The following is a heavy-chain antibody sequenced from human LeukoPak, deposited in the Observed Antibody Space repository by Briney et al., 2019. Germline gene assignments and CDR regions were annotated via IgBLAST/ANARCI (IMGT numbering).Heavy chain of an antibody. CDR2: ISSNGGST. V-gene: IGHV3-64*01. J-gene: IGHJ4*02. D-gene: IGHD2-15*01. CDR3: ARAQRGGSSDY. CDR1: GFTFSSYA. Sequence: GGSLRLSCAASGFTFSSYAMHWVRQAPGKGLEYVSAISSNGGSTYYANSVKGRFTISRDNSKNTLYLQMGSLRAEDMAVYYCARAQRGGSSDYWGQGTLVTVSS.